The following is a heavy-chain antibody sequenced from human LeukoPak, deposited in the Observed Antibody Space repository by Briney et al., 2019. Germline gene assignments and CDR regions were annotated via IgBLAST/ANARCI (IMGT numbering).Heavy chain of an antibody. D-gene: IGHD6-13*01. CDR1: GFTFSSYS. V-gene: IGHV3-21*01. J-gene: IGHJ5*01. CDR2: ISSSSSYI. CDR3: ARDSRLFDREPQLLQETDS. Sequence: GGSLRLSCAASGFTFSSYSMNWVRQAPGKGLEWVSSISSSSSYIYYADLVKGRFTISRDNSNNTLFLQMDSLRPEDTAVYHCARDSRLFDREPQLLQETDSWGRGTLVIVSS.